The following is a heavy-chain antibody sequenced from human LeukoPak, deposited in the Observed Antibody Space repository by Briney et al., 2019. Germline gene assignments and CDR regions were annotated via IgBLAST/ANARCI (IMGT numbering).Heavy chain of an antibody. CDR3: ARGWGPDFDY. J-gene: IGHJ4*02. V-gene: IGHV3-7*01. CDR2: IKQDGSEK. D-gene: IGHD3-16*01. CDR1: GFTFSSYW. Sequence: GGSLRRSCAASGFTFSSYWMSLVRQAPGKGLEGVANIKQDGSEKDYVDSVKGRFTISRDNAKNSLYLQMNSLRAEDTAVYYCARGWGPDFDYWGQGTLVTVSS.